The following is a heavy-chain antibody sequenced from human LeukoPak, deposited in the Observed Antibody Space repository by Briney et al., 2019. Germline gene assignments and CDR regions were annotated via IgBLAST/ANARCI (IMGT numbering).Heavy chain of an antibody. CDR2: ISAYNGNT. CDR3: ARDGIVVTFGGSPWGWFDP. V-gene: IGHV1-18*01. Sequence: APVKVSCKASGYTFTSYGISWVRQAPGQGLEWMGWISAYNGNTNYAQKLQGRVTMTTDTSTSTAYMELRSLRSDDTAVYYCARDGIVVTFGGSPWGWFDPWGQGTLVTVSS. CDR1: GYTFTSYG. D-gene: IGHD3-16*01. J-gene: IGHJ5*02.